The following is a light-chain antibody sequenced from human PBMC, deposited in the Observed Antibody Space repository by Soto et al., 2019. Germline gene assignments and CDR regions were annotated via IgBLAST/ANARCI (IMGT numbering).Light chain of an antibody. CDR2: QDT. CDR1: RLGDKY. J-gene: IGLJ1*01. CDR3: QAWDSSTALYV. Sequence: SYELTQPPSVSVSPGQTVSITCSGDRLGDKYGNWYQQKPGQSPLLVSYQDTKRPSWIPERFSGSNSGSTATLTISGTQAIDEADYYCQAWDSSTALYVFGPGTKLTVL. V-gene: IGLV3-1*01.